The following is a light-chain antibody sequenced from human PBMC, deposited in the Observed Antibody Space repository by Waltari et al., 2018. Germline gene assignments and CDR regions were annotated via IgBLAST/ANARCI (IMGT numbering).Light chain of an antibody. CDR1: QSVSSN. CDR3: KQNNNWPAGRLT. V-gene: IGKV3-15*01. CDR2: GAS. J-gene: IGKJ4*01. Sequence: DIVMTQSPATLSVSPGERATLPCRASQSVSSNLAWYQQKPGQAPRLLIYGASTRATGIPARFRGSGSGTESTLTISSLQSEDFAVYYCKQNNNWPAGRLTFGGGTKVEIK.